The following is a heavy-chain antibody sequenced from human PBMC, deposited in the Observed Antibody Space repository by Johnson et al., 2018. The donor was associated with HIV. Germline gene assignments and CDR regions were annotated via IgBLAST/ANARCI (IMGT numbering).Heavy chain of an antibody. J-gene: IGHJ3*02. Sequence: QMLLVESGGGVVQPGRSLRLSCAASGFTFSSYGMHWVRQAPGKGLEWVAVISYDGSNKYYADSVKGRFTISRDNSKNTLYLQMNSLRAEDTAVYYCAKEGGELRLDAFDIWGEGTMVTVSS. CDR2: ISYDGSNK. D-gene: IGHD1-26*01. CDR3: AKEGGELRLDAFDI. CDR1: GFTFSSYG. V-gene: IGHV3-30*18.